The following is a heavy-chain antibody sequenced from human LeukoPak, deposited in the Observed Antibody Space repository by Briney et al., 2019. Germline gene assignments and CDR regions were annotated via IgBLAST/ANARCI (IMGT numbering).Heavy chain of an antibody. CDR1: GFTFSTYG. V-gene: IGHV3-30*18. CDR2: ISYDGSNE. J-gene: IGHJ4*02. CDR3: AKEFNRGLPDY. D-gene: IGHD2-21*01. Sequence: GGSLRLSCAASGFTFSTYGMHWVRQAPGEGLEWVAAISYDGSNEYYADSVKGRFTISRDNSKNTLYLQMSSLRAEDTAVYYCAKEFNRGLPDYWGQGTLVTVPS.